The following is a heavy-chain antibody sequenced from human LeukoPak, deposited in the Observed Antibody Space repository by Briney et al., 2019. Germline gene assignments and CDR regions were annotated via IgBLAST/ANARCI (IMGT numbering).Heavy chain of an antibody. CDR1: GFTFTTYT. D-gene: IGHD6-19*01. Sequence: GGSLRLSCAASGFTFTTYTMNWVRQAPGKGLEWVSSISSSSHIYYADSVRGRFTISRDNAKNSLYLQMNSLRADDTAVYYCAKESDIRRSSGPDYWGQGTLVTVSS. J-gene: IGHJ4*02. V-gene: IGHV3-21*01. CDR3: AKESDIRRSSGPDY. CDR2: ISSSSHI.